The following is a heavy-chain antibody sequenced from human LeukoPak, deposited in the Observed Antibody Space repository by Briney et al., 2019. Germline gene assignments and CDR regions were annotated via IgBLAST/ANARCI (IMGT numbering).Heavy chain of an antibody. D-gene: IGHD1-1*01. Sequence: GGPLRLSCAASGFTFSSYVMTWVRQAPGKGLEWVATISGSGDTTYYADSVKGRFTISRDESKNTLSLQMNSLRAEDTAIYYCAKYGHWRDFHYWGQGTLVTVSS. J-gene: IGHJ4*02. V-gene: IGHV3-23*01. CDR1: GFTFSSYV. CDR2: ISGSGDTT. CDR3: AKYGHWRDFHY.